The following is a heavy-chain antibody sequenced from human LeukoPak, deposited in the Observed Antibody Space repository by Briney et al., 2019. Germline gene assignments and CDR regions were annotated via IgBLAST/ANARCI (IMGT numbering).Heavy chain of an antibody. CDR2: IIPIFGTA. CDR1: GGTFSSYA. Sequence: GASVKVSCKASGGTFSSYAISWVRQAPGQGLEWMGGIIPIFGTANYAQKFQGRVTITTDESTSTAYMELSSLRSEDTAVYYCARDLRSTDFWSGYSLPTYWGQGTLVTVSS. CDR3: ARDLRSTDFWSGYSLPTY. J-gene: IGHJ4*02. D-gene: IGHD3-3*01. V-gene: IGHV1-69*05.